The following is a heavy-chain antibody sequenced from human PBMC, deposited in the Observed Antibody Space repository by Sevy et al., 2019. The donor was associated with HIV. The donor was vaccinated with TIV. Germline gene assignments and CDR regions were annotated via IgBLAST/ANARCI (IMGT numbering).Heavy chain of an antibody. J-gene: IGHJ4*02. CDR3: VSLFLSYRSGWSYFDY. Sequence: GGSLRLSCAISGFTVNDKYIIWVRQAPGKGLEWVSVIFSSDSTYYADSAKGRFTISRDNSKNTVYLQMNSVRAEDTAVYYCVSLFLSYRSGWSYFDYWGQGTLVTVSS. CDR1: GFTVNDKY. V-gene: IGHV3-66*02. D-gene: IGHD6-19*01. CDR2: IFSSDST.